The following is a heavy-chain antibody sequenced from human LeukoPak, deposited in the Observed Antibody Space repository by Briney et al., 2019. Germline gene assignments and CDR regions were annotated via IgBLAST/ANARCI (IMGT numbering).Heavy chain of an antibody. CDR1: GGTFSSYA. Sequence: SPVKVSCKASGGTFSSYAISWVRQAPGQGLEWMGGIIPIFGTANYAQKFQGRVTITADESTSTAYMELSSLRSEDTAVYYCARFTMIYDAFDIWGQGTMVTVSS. CDR3: ARFTMIYDAFDI. D-gene: IGHD3-22*01. J-gene: IGHJ3*02. V-gene: IGHV1-69*13. CDR2: IIPIFGTA.